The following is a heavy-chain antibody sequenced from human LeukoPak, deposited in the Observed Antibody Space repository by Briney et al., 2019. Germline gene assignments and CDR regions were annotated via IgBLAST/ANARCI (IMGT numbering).Heavy chain of an antibody. CDR3: ARESGSWWYFDY. CDR1: GGSISSSSYY. V-gene: IGHV4-61*02. CDR2: IYTSGST. J-gene: IGHJ4*02. D-gene: IGHD1-26*01. Sequence: SQTLSLTCTVSGGSISSSSYYWSWIRQPAGKGLEWIERIYTSGSTNYNPSLKSRVTISVDTSKNQFSLKLSSVTAADTAVYYCARESGSWWYFDYWGQGTLVTVSS.